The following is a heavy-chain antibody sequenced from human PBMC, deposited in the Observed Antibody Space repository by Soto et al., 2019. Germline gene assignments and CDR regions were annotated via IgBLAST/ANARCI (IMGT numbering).Heavy chain of an antibody. Sequence: GGSLRLSCAASGFTFSSYAMHWVRQAPGKGLEWVAVISYDGSNKYYADSVKGRFTISRDNSKNTLYLQVNSLRAEDTAVYYCARDGWGRPNHIIAAAGPGGFDPWGQGTLVTVSS. D-gene: IGHD6-13*01. J-gene: IGHJ5*02. V-gene: IGHV3-30-3*01. CDR3: ARDGWGRPNHIIAAAGPGGFDP. CDR2: ISYDGSNK. CDR1: GFTFSSYA.